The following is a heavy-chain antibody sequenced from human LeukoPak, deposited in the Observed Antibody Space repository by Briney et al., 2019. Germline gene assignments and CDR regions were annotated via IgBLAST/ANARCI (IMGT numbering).Heavy chain of an antibody. Sequence: SVKVSCKASGGTFSSYAISWVRQAPGQGLEWTGRIIPIFGTANYAQKFQGRVTITADKSTSTAYMELSSLRSEDTAVYYCARDLPTRAPPYYDILTGYYSDYRGQGTLVTVSS. CDR3: ARDLPTRAPPYYDILTGYYSDY. CDR2: IIPIFGTA. J-gene: IGHJ4*02. CDR1: GGTFSSYA. D-gene: IGHD3-9*01. V-gene: IGHV1-69*06.